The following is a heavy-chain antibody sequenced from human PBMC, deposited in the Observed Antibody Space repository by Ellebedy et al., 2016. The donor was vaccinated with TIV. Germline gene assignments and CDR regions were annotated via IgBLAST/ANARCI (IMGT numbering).Heavy chain of an antibody. Sequence: GESLKISCKASGYSFTSNWIGWVRQMPGKGLEWTGSIYPGDSQTSYSPSFQGQVTISADKAISTAYLQWSSLKASDTAMYYCARDDRGDYFDYWGLGTLVTVSS. CDR3: ARDDRGDYFDY. V-gene: IGHV5-51*01. CDR1: GYSFTSNW. J-gene: IGHJ4*02. CDR2: IYPGDSQT. D-gene: IGHD1-14*01.